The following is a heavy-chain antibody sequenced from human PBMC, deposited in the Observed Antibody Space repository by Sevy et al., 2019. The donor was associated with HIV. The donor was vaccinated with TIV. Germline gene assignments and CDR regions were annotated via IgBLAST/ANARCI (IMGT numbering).Heavy chain of an antibody. CDR1: GFTFSSYA. CDR2: ISGSGGST. J-gene: IGHJ4*02. Sequence: GGSPRLSCAASGFTFSSYAMSWVRQAPGKGLEWVSAISGSGGSTYYADSVKGRFTISRDNSKNTLYLQMNSLRAEDTAVYYCAKGSDYYDSSGYEGGYYFDYWGQGTLVTVSS. V-gene: IGHV3-23*01. D-gene: IGHD3-22*01. CDR3: AKGSDYYDSSGYEGGYYFDY.